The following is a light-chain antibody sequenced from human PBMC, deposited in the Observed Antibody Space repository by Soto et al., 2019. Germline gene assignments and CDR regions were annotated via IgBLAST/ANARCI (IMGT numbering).Light chain of an antibody. CDR3: QQSFTKPYT. J-gene: IGKJ3*01. CDR1: QSIRIA. Sequence: DIQMTQSPPSLSASVGDTVTITCRASQSIRIALNWYQQKPGKAPNLLIYGTSYLRSGVPSRFSGSPSGTDFTLTISGLQPEDFATYYCQQSFTKPYTFGPGTRVDF. V-gene: IGKV1-39*01. CDR2: GTS.